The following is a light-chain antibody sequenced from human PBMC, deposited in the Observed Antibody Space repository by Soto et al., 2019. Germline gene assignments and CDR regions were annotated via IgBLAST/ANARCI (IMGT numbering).Light chain of an antibody. J-gene: IGKJ3*01. CDR2: NTS. CDR3: QHYGGSFI. Sequence: EIVLTQSPGTLSLSPGEGATVSCRVSHSINSKSLVWYQRKFGQAPRLLIYNTSSRATGIPDGFSGSGSGTDFTLSISRLEPEDFAVYYCQHYGGSFIFGPGTKVDFK. V-gene: IGKV3-20*01. CDR1: HSINSKS.